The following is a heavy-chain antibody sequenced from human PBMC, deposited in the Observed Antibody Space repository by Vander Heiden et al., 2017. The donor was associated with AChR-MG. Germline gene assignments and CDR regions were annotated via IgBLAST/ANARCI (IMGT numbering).Heavy chain of an antibody. Sequence: EVQLVESGGGLVKPGGSLRLSCAASGFTFSSYSMNWVRQAPGKGLEWVSSISSSSSYIYYADSVKGRFTISRDNAKNSLYLQMNSLRAEDTAVYYCARCKVPAAPNWFDPWGQGTLVTVSS. CDR1: GFTFSSYS. CDR3: ARCKVPAAPNWFDP. D-gene: IGHD2-2*01. J-gene: IGHJ5*02. V-gene: IGHV3-21*01. CDR2: ISSSSSYI.